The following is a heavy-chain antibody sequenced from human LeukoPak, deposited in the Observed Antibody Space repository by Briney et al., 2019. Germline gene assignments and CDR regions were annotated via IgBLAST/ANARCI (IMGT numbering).Heavy chain of an antibody. CDR2: ISAYNGNT. V-gene: IGHV1-18*01. J-gene: IGHJ4*02. D-gene: IGHD3-3*01. CDR3: ARGNYDFWSGYYYCDY. Sequence: SVKVSCKASGYTFTSYGISWVRQAPGQGLEWMGWISAYNGNTNYAQKLQGRVTMTTDTSTSTAYMELRSLRSDDTAVYYCARGNYDFWSGYYYCDYWGQGTLVTVSS. CDR1: GYTFTSYG.